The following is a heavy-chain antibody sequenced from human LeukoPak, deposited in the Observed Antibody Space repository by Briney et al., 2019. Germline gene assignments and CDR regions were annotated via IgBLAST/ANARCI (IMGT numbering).Heavy chain of an antibody. Sequence: ASVKVSCKVSGYTLTELSMHLVRQAPGKGLEWMGGFDPEDGETIYAQKFQGRVTMTEDTSTDTAYMELSSLRSEDTAVYYCATDLGDNWNSKPGVLWGQGTLVTVSS. CDR2: FDPEDGET. J-gene: IGHJ4*02. V-gene: IGHV1-24*01. CDR1: GYTLTELS. D-gene: IGHD1-7*01. CDR3: ATDLGDNWNSKPGVL.